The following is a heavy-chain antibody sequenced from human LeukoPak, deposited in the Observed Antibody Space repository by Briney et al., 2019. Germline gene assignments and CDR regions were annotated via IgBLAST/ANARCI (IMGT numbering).Heavy chain of an antibody. CDR2: MNPNSGNT. Sequence: ASVKVSCKASGYTFTSYDINWVRQATGQGLEWMGWMNPNSGNTGYAQKSQGRVTMTRNTSISTAYMELSSLRSEDTAVYYCARGVTMVRGVIVPDRGPRTKYGMDVWGQGTTVTVSS. V-gene: IGHV1-8*01. D-gene: IGHD3-10*01. CDR3: ARGVTMVRGVIVPDRGPRTKYGMDV. CDR1: GYTFTSYD. J-gene: IGHJ6*02.